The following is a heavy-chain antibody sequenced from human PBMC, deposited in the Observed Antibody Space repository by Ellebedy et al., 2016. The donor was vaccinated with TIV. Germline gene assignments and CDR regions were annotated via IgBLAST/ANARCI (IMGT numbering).Heavy chain of an antibody. Sequence: GESLKISCAASGFTFNSFWMSWVRQAPGEGLEWVAYIKQDGSEKYYVDSVKGRFTISRDNAKDSLYLQMNSLRAEDTAVYYCARAVPDYDSGSPLDYWGQGTLVTVSS. D-gene: IGHD3-10*01. CDR3: ARAVPDYDSGSPLDY. J-gene: IGHJ4*02. CDR1: GFTFNSFW. CDR2: IKQDGSEK. V-gene: IGHV3-7*03.